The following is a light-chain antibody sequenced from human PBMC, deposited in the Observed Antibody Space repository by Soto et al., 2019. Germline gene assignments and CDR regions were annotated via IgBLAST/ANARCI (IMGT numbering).Light chain of an antibody. J-gene: IGKJ1*01. CDR3: QQYGTSPPTT. V-gene: IGKV3-20*01. CDR2: NAF. Sequence: EIVLTQSPGTLSLSPGERATLSCRASQSVSSNSLAWYQQKPGQAPRLLIFNAFNRATGIPDRFSGSWSGTDFTLTISRMEPEDFAVYYCQQYGTSPPTTFGQGTKVEIK. CDR1: QSVSSNS.